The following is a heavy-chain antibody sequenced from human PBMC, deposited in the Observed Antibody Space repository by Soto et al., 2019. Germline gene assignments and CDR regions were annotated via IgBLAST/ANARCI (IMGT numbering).Heavy chain of an antibody. CDR3: ARDFKVGYSSSSSRGPKPQYYYYYYGMDV. J-gene: IGHJ6*02. CDR1: VYTFTSYG. V-gene: IGHV1-18*01. D-gene: IGHD6-6*01. Sequence: GXSVKVSCKASVYTFTSYGISWVRQAPGQGLEWMGWISAYNCNTNYARKLQGRVTMTTDTSTSTAYMELRSLRSDDTAVYYCARDFKVGYSSSSSRGPKPQYYYYYYGMDVWGQGTTVTVSS. CDR2: ISAYNCNT.